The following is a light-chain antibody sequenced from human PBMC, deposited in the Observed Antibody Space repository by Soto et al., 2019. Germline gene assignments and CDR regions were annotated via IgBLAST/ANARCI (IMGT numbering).Light chain of an antibody. Sequence: EIVLTQSPATLSLFTGDRATLSCRASQSVGTFLAWYQQQPGQAPRVLIFDASNRATGTPARFSGRGAGTDFTLTISSLEPEDFAVYYCRQRSKWPHTFGQGTKVDIK. J-gene: IGKJ2*01. CDR2: DAS. CDR1: QSVGTF. CDR3: RQRSKWPHT. V-gene: IGKV3-11*01.